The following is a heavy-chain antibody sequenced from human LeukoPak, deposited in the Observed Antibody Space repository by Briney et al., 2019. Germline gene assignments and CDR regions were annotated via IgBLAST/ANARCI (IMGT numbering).Heavy chain of an antibody. Sequence: GGSLRLSCAASGFTFSSYWMHWVRQVPGKGLEWVSRINSDGSSTSYADSVKDRFTISRDNAKNTLYLQMNSLRAEDTAVYYCASTIGSAPDYYGSGGFAVLDYWGQGTLVTVPS. D-gene: IGHD3-10*01. CDR1: GFTFSSYW. CDR3: ASTIGSAPDYYGSGGFAVLDY. J-gene: IGHJ4*02. CDR2: INSDGSST. V-gene: IGHV3-74*01.